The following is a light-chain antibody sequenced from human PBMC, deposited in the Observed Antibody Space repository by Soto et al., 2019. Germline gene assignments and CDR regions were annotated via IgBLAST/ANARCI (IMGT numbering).Light chain of an antibody. V-gene: IGKV1-12*01. Sequence: DIQMTQSPSTLSASVGDRVTITCRASQSISSWLAWYQQKPGKDPKLLIYAASSLQSGVPSRFRGSGSGTDFNLTISRLQTEDFATYDCQQANSFTLTFGGGTKVDIK. CDR3: QQANSFTLT. J-gene: IGKJ4*01. CDR1: QSISSW. CDR2: AAS.